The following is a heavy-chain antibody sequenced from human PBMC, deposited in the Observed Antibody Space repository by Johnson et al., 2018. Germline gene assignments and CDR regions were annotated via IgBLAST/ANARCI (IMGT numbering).Heavy chain of an antibody. CDR1: GITIGRHA. J-gene: IGHJ3*02. CDR2: ISWNAGRS. V-gene: IGHV3-20*04. D-gene: IGHD4/OR15-4a*01. Sequence: VQLVESGGGVVRPGGSLRLSCVASGITIGRHAMSWIRQPPGKGLEWVSGISWNAGRSGYAGSVRGRFTISRDNVKNSLYLQLSSLRVGETALYYCGRDGADAFHICGQGTMVTVSS. CDR3: GRDGADAFHI.